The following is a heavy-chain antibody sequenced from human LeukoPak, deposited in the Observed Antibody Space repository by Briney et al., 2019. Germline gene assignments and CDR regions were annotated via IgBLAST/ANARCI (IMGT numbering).Heavy chain of an antibody. CDR2: INSDGSTT. D-gene: IGHD2-15*01. CDR1: GFSFSNYW. Sequence: GGSLRLSCAASGFSFSNYWMHWVRHAPGKGLVWVSRINSDGSTTDYADSVKGRFTISRDNARNTLYLKMNSLRAEDTAVYYCADLGYCSGGSCSSTDSYWGQGTLVTVSS. V-gene: IGHV3-74*01. CDR3: ADLGYCSGGSCSSTDSY. J-gene: IGHJ4*02.